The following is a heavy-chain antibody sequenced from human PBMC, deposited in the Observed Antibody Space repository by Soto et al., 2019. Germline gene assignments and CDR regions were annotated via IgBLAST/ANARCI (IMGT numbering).Heavy chain of an antibody. CDR2: IIPISGTA. CDR3: ARPQGSSTSLEIYYYYSYGMDV. D-gene: IGHD2-2*01. J-gene: IGHJ6*02. Sequence: QVQPVQSGAEVKKPGSSVKVSCKASGGTFSSYAISWVRQAPGQGLEWMGGIIPISGTANYAQKFQGRVTITADESTSTAYIELSSLRSEDTSVYYCARPQGSSTSLEIYYYYSYGMDVWGQGTTVTVSS. V-gene: IGHV1-69*01. CDR1: GGTFSSYA.